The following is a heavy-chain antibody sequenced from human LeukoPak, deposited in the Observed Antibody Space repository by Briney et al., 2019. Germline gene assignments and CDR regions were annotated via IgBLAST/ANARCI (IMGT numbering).Heavy chain of an antibody. Sequence: ASVKVSCKASGYTFTSYDINWVRQATGQGLEWMGWMNPNSGNTGYAQKFQGRVTMTRNTSISTAYMELSSLRSEDTAVYYCARGGGFSSSWYNRFDPWGQGTLVTVSS. V-gene: IGHV1-8*01. CDR1: GYTFTSYD. J-gene: IGHJ5*02. D-gene: IGHD6-13*01. CDR3: ARGGGFSSSWYNRFDP. CDR2: MNPNSGNT.